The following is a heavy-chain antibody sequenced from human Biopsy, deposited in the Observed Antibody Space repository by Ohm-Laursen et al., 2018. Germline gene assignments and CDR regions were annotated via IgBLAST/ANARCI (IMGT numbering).Heavy chain of an antibody. V-gene: IGHV3-30*03. J-gene: IGHJ3*01. Sequence: SLRLSCSAPGFTFRTYGMHWVRLAPGKGLEWVAVISYDQITKHYADSVRGRFTISRDNSKNTLSLQMNSLRAEDTAIYYCTCRYGDSPLWGQGTMVTVSS. CDR3: TCRYGDSPL. CDR1: GFTFRTYG. CDR2: ISYDQITK. D-gene: IGHD4-17*01.